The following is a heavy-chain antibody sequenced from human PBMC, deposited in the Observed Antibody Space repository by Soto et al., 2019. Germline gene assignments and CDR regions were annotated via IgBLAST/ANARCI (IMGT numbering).Heavy chain of an antibody. D-gene: IGHD6-19*01. CDR3: ARGIHSRRWYGHYGMDV. V-gene: IGHV4-34*01. Sequence: PSETLSLTCAVYGGSFSGYYWSWIRQPPGKGLEWIGEINHSGSTNYNPSLKSRVTISVDTSKNQFSLKLSSVTAADTAVYYCARGIHSRRWYGHYGMDVWGQGTTVTVSS. J-gene: IGHJ6*02. CDR1: GGSFSGYY. CDR2: INHSGST.